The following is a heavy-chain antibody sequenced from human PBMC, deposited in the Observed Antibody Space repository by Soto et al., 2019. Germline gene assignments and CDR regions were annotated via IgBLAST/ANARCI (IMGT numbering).Heavy chain of an antibody. CDR2: IYYSGST. Sequence: PSATLSLTCTVSGVSISSGDYYWSWIRQPPGKGLEWIGYIYYSGSTYYNPSLKSRVTISVDTSKNQFSLKLSSVTAADTAVYYCASYGSGTGFDYWGQGTLVTVSS. J-gene: IGHJ4*02. D-gene: IGHD3-10*01. CDR3: ASYGSGTGFDY. CDR1: GVSISSGDYY. V-gene: IGHV4-30-4*01.